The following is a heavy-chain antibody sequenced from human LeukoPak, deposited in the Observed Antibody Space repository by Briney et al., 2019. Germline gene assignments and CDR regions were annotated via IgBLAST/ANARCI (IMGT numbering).Heavy chain of an antibody. CDR1: GGSISSSDYY. J-gene: IGHJ4*02. Sequence: SETLSLTCTVSGGSISSSDYYWGWIRQPPGKGLEWIGSMSYSGSAHYNPSFKSRVTISADTSKNQFSLKLSSVTAADTAMYYCARPYTSGWSGVKYWGQGTLVTVPS. V-gene: IGHV4-39*01. CDR2: MSYSGSA. CDR3: ARPYTSGWSGVKY. D-gene: IGHD6-19*01.